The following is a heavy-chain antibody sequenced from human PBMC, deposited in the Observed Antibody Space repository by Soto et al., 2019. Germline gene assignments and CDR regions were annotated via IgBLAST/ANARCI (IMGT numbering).Heavy chain of an antibody. CDR2: ISYDGSNK. CDR1: GFTFSSYA. CDR3: ARDRYDFWSGFHFIFDY. J-gene: IGHJ4*02. V-gene: IGHV3-30-3*01. D-gene: IGHD3-3*01. Sequence: GGSLRLSCAAYGFTFSSYAMHWVRQAPGKXLEWVAVISYDGSNKYYADSVKGRFTISRDNSKNTLYLQMNSLRAEDTAVYYCARDRYDFWSGFHFIFDYWGQGTLVTVSS.